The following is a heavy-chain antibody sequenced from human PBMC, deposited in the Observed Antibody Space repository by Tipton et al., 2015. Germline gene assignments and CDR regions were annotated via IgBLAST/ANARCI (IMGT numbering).Heavy chain of an antibody. CDR3: GRVSAGEYNYGHVIDW. D-gene: IGHD5-24*01. CDR2: IDSSSNYI. Sequence: GSLRLSCAASGFTFTTYTMTWVRQTPERGLAWVSSIDSSSNYIYYADSVKGRFSISRDNAKNLLYLQMNSLRAEDTAVYYCGRVSAGEYNYGHVIDWWGQGTLVTVSS. J-gene: IGHJ4*02. V-gene: IGHV3-21*06. CDR1: GFTFTTYT.